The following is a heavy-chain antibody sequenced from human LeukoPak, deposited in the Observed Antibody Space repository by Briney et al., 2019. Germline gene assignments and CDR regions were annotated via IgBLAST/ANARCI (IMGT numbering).Heavy chain of an antibody. CDR1: GDSLGNFY. V-gene: IGHV4-4*07. D-gene: IGHD3-22*01. J-gene: IGHJ6*03. Sequence: SETLSLTCSVSGDSLGNFYWNWLRKPAGTGLEWIGRIRTDGTTYANPSFESAVTMSVDTSNNHISLRLSSATAADTAVYYCARSTGFYTTYYMDVWGKGTTVTVSS. CDR3: ARSTGFYTTYYMDV. CDR2: IRTDGTT.